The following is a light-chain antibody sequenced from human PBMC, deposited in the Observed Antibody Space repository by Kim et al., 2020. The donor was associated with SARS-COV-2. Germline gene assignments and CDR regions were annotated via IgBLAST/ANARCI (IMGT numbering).Light chain of an antibody. J-gene: IGKJ4*01. CDR3: HQYNSWLT. Sequence: DVQMTQSPSTLSASVGDRVTITCRASQSVSSWLAWYQQKPGEAPKLLISKASSLESGVPSRFSGTGSGTEFTLTISSLQPDDSATYYCHQYNSWLTFGGGTKVDIK. CDR2: KAS. V-gene: IGKV1-5*03. CDR1: QSVSSW.